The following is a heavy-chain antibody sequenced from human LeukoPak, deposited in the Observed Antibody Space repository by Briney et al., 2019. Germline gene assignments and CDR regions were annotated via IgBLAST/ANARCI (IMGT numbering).Heavy chain of an antibody. V-gene: IGHV3-30*02. CDR2: IRYDGSNK. Sequence: GGSLRLSCAASGFTFSSYGMHRVRQAPGKGLEWVAFIRYDGSNKYYADSVKGRFTISRDNSKSTLYLQMNSLRAEDTAVHYCAKERDTAMVTIDYWGQGTLVTVSS. J-gene: IGHJ4*02. CDR1: GFTFSSYG. D-gene: IGHD5-18*01. CDR3: AKERDTAMVTIDY.